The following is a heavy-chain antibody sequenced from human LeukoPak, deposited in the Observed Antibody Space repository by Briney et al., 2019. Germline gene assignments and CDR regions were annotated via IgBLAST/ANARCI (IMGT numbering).Heavy chain of an antibody. CDR2: IYYSGST. V-gene: IGHV4-59*01. CDR1: GGSISSYY. CDR3: ARVGAAAADPDY. D-gene: IGHD6-13*01. J-gene: IGHJ4*02. Sequence: SETLSLTCTVSGGSISSYYWSWIRQPPGKGLEWIGYIYYSGSTNYNPSLKSRVTISVDTSKNQFSLKLSSVTAADTAVYYCARVGAAAADPDYWGQGTLVTVSS.